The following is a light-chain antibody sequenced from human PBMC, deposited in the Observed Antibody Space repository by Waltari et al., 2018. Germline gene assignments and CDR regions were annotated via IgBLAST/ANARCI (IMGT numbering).Light chain of an antibody. CDR1: QGINSP. V-gene: IGKV1-13*02. J-gene: IGKJ5*01. CDR3: QQFKSFLIT. CDR2: DAS. Sequence: AIQLTQSPSSLSASVGDRVTITCRASQGINSPLAWYQQKPGKAPKLLIYDASSLESGVPSRFSGSGYGTDFTLTISSLQPEDFATYYCQQFKSFLITFGQGTRLEIK.